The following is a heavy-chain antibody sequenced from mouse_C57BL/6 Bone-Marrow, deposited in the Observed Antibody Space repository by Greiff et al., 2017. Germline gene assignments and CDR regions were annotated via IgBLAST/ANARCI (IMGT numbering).Heavy chain of an antibody. CDR2: IYPGNSDT. CDR1: GYTFTSYW. D-gene: IGHD1-1*01. V-gene: IGHV1-5*01. J-gene: IGHJ1*03. CDR3: TREAYYGSDWYFDV. Sequence: VQLQQSGTVLARPGASVKMSCKTSGYTFTSYWMHWVKQRPGQGLEWIGAIYPGNSDTSYNQKFKGKAKLTAVTSASTAYMELSSLTNEDSAVYYCTREAYYGSDWYFDVWGTGTTVTGSS.